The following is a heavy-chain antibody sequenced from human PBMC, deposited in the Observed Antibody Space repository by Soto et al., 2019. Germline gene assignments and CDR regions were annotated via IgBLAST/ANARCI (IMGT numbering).Heavy chain of an antibody. CDR1: GGPINSGGYY. D-gene: IGHD3-3*01. Sequence: SETLSLTCTVSGGPINSGGYYWSWIRQLPGKGLEWIGYISDSGRTFYNPSLKSRVTILLHTSKRQFSLKLSPVTAADTAIYYCARIEGYYRDFDYWGQGPLVTVSS. CDR3: ARIEGYYRDFDY. V-gene: IGHV4-31*03. J-gene: IGHJ4*02. CDR2: ISDSGRT.